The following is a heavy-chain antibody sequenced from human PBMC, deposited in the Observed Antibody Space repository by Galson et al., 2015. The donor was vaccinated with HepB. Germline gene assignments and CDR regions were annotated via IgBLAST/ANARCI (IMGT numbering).Heavy chain of an antibody. V-gene: IGHV4-34*01. Sequence: SETLSLTCAVYGGSFSGYYWSWIRQPPGKGLEWIGEINHSGSTNYNPSLKSRVTISVDTSKNQFSLKLSSVTAADTAVYYCARGRITMVRGVRGFGYYYYMDVWGKGTTVTVSS. CDR2: INHSGST. J-gene: IGHJ6*03. D-gene: IGHD3-10*01. CDR1: GGSFSGYY. CDR3: ARGRITMVRGVRGFGYYYYMDV.